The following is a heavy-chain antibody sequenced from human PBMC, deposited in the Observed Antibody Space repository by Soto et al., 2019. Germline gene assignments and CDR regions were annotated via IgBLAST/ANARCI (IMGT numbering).Heavy chain of an antibody. D-gene: IGHD2-21*02. CDR1: GGSISSGFYS. Sequence: TLSLACAVSGGSISSGFYSWSWIRQPPGQGLEWIGYIYNSGNTYYNPSLMSRVTISVDRSRNHFSLKLTSVTAADTAVYYCARGSDGVWNWFDPWGQGTQVTVS. CDR3: ARGSDGVWNWFDP. J-gene: IGHJ5*02. CDR2: IYNSGNT. V-gene: IGHV4-30-2*01.